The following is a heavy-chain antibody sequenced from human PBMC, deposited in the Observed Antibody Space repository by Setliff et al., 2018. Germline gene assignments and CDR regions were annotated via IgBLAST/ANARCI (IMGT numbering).Heavy chain of an antibody. CDR1: GGSVSSGSYY. V-gene: IGHV4-61*01. CDR3: ARADSSGYYPSFDY. CDR2: NYYSGST. J-gene: IGHJ4*02. D-gene: IGHD3-22*01. Sequence: SETLSLTCTVSGGSVSSGSYYWSWIRQPPGKGLEWIGYNYYSGSTNYTPSLKSRVTISVDTSKNQFSLKLSSVTAADTAVYYCARADSSGYYPSFDYWGQGTLVTVSS.